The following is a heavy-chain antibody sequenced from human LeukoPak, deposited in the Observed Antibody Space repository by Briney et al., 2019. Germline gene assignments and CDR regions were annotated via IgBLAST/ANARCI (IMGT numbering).Heavy chain of an antibody. Sequence: GGSLRLSCAASGFIFSSYNMNWVRQAPGKGLEWVAATVGGRPDTYHAESVKGRFTVSRDDSRDTLFLQMNRLSVDDTAIYYCTKAPLRSCSGAFCYPFDYWGQGTLVTVSS. CDR1: GFIFSSYN. CDR2: TVGGRPDT. V-gene: IGHV3-23*01. J-gene: IGHJ4*02. D-gene: IGHD2-8*02. CDR3: TKAPLRSCSGAFCYPFDY.